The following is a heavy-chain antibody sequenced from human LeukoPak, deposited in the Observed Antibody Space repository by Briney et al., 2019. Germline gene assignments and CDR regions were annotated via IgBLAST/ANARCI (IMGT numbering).Heavy chain of an antibody. V-gene: IGHV3-66*04. Sequence: GGSLRLSCAASGFTVSSNYMSWVRQAPGKGLEWVSVIYSGGSTYYADSVKGRFTISRDNSKNTLYLQMNSLRAEDTAVYYCARRDSWSRHTYFDYWGQGTLVTVSS. J-gene: IGHJ4*02. CDR2: IYSGGST. CDR1: GFTVSSNY. D-gene: IGHD6-13*01. CDR3: ARRDSWSRHTYFDY.